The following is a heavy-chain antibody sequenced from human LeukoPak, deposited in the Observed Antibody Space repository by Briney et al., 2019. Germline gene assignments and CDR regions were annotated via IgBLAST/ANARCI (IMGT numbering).Heavy chain of an antibody. Sequence: SETLSLTCAVYGGSFSGYYWSWIRQPPGKGLEWIGEINHSGSTNYNPSLKSRVTISVDTSKNRFSLKLSSVTAADTAVYYCARGNLIAAAHTKTNWFDPWGQGTLVTVSS. V-gene: IGHV4-34*01. CDR1: GGSFSGYY. CDR3: ARGNLIAAAHTKTNWFDP. J-gene: IGHJ5*02. D-gene: IGHD6-13*01. CDR2: INHSGST.